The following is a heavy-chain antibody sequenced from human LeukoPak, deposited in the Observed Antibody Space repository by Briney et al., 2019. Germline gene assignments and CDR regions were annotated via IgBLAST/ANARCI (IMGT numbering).Heavy chain of an antibody. CDR1: GFTFSSYS. D-gene: IGHD6-13*01. CDR2: ISSSSSYI. V-gene: IGHV3-21*01. CDR3: ARFIAAANDAFDI. Sequence: GGSLRLSCAASGFTFSSYSMNWVRRAPGKGLELGSSISSSSSYIYYADSVKGRFTISRDNAKNSLYLQMNSLRAEDTAVYYCARFIAAANDAFDIWGQGTMVTVSS. J-gene: IGHJ3*02.